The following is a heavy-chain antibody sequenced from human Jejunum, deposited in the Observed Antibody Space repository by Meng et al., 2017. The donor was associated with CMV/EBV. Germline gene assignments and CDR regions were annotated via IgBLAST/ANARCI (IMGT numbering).Heavy chain of an antibody. CDR2: IYYSGTT. Sequence: SRVYWGWVRQPRGAGLEWIGSIYYSGTTHYNPCLKSRVTVSVDTSKNFFTLMLSSVTAADTAVYYCARGPALTGFGVDSPDYFDDWGQGTLVTVSS. J-gene: IGHJ4*02. D-gene: IGHD3-3*01. CDR1: SRVY. CDR3: ARGPALTGFGVDSPDYFDD. V-gene: IGHV4-39*02.